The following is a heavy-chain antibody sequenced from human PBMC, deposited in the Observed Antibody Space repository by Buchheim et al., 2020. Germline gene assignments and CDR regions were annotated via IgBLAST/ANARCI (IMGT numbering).Heavy chain of an antibody. CDR2: IWYGGSNK. CDR3: ARGEWGLTVTETYGMDV. D-gene: IGHD4-17*01. V-gene: IGHV3-33*01. J-gene: IGHJ6*02. Sequence: QVQLVESGGGVVQPGRSLRLSCAASGFTFSSYGMHWVRQAPGKGLEWVAVIWYGGSNKYYADSVKGRFTISRDNSKNTLYLQMNSLRAEDTAVYYCARGEWGLTVTETYGMDVWGQGTT. CDR1: GFTFSSYG.